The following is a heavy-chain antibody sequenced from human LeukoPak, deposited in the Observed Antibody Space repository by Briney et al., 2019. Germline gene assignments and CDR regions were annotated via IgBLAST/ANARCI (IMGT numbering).Heavy chain of an antibody. CDR3: ARIVFGSGSWGLYFDY. D-gene: IGHD3-10*01. V-gene: IGHV4-59*01. CDR1: DDSISFYY. Sequence: KPSETLSLTCTVSDDSISFYYWTWIRQPPGKGLEWIGYIYYSGSPNYKSSLKSRVTISVDTSKNQFSLKLSSVTAADTAVYYCARIVFGSGSWGLYFDYWGQGTLVTVSS. J-gene: IGHJ4*02. CDR2: IYYSGSP.